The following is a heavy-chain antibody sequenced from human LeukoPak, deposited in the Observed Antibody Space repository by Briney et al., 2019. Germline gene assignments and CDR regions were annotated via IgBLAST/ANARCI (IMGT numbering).Heavy chain of an antibody. Sequence: GGSLRLSCVASGFTFSTFSTYSMNWVRQAPGKGLEWVSYSSSSSGTIYYADSVKGRFTISRDNAKKSLYLQMNSLRDEDTAVYYCARDRSSASGSSFFYYYGMDVWGQGTTVTVSS. J-gene: IGHJ6*02. CDR3: ARDRSSASGSSFFYYYGMDV. D-gene: IGHD6-6*01. CDR1: GFTFSTFSTYS. CDR2: SSSSSGTI. V-gene: IGHV3-48*02.